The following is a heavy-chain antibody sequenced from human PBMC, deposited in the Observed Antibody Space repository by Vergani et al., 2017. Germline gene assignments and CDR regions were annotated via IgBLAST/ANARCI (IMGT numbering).Heavy chain of an antibody. D-gene: IGHD3-3*01. Sequence: QITLKESGPTLVKPTQTLTLTCTFSGFSLSTSGVGVGWIRQPPGKALEWLALIYWDDDKRYSTSLKSRLTISKDTSKSQVVLTMTNMDPVDTATYYCARISQRITIFGVVIRALDYWGQGTLVTVSS. CDR1: GFSLSTSGVG. CDR2: IYWDDDK. CDR3: ARISQRITIFGVVIRALDY. J-gene: IGHJ4*02. V-gene: IGHV2-5*02.